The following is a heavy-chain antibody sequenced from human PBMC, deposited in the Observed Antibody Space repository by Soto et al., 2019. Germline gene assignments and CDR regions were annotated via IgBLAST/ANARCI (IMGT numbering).Heavy chain of an antibody. CDR2: IIPIFGTA. J-gene: IGHJ4*02. CDR3: ARTYYDILTGYSPNPFDY. CDR1: GGTFSSYA. Sequence: SVKVSCKASGGTFSSYAISWVRQAPGQGLEWMGGIIPIFGTANYAQKFQGRVTITRDTSASTAYMELNSLRSEDTAVYYCARTYYDILTGYSPNPFDYWGQGTLVTVSS. V-gene: IGHV1-69*05. D-gene: IGHD3-9*01.